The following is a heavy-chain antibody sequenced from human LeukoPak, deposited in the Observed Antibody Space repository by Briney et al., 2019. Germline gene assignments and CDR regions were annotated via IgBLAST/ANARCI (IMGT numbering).Heavy chain of an antibody. J-gene: IGHJ4*02. CDR2: IYYSGST. CDR3: ARGTVYTAMGN. V-gene: IGHV4-31*03. D-gene: IGHD5-18*01. Sequence: PSETLSLTCSVSGVSVSIGGYYWSWIRQHPGKGLEWIGYIYYSGSTYYDPSLKSRVTISIDTSKNQFSLKLSSVTAADTAVYYCARGTVYTAMGNWGQGTLVTVSS. CDR1: GVSVSIGGYY.